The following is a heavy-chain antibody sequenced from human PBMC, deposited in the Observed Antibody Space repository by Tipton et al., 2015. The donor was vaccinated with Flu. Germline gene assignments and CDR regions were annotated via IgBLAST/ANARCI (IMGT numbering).Heavy chain of an antibody. D-gene: IGHD6-13*01. Sequence: TLSLTCTVSGGSISSYYWSWIRQPAGKGLEWIGRIYTSGSTNYNPSLKSRVTMSVDTSKNQFSLKLSSVTAADTAVYYCARVAKQQLARGDAFDIWGQGTMVTVSS. J-gene: IGHJ3*02. CDR1: GGSISSYY. CDR3: ARVAKQQLARGDAFDI. V-gene: IGHV4-4*07. CDR2: IYTSGST.